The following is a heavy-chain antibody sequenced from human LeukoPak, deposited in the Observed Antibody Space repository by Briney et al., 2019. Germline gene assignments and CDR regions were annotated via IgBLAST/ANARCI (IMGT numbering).Heavy chain of an antibody. CDR3: ARDRGYSSSSDY. V-gene: IGHV4-38-2*02. CDR1: GYSISSGYY. Sequence: PSETLSLTCTVSGYSISSGYYWGWIRQPPGKGLEWIGSIYHSGSTYYNPSLKSRVTISVDTSKNQFSLKLSSVTAADTAVYYCARDRGYSSSSDYWGQGTLVTVSS. D-gene: IGHD6-6*01. J-gene: IGHJ4*02. CDR2: IYHSGST.